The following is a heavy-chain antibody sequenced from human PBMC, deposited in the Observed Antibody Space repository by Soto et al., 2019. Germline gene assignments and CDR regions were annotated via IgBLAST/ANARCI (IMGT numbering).Heavy chain of an antibody. CDR3: ERSLAYCGGDCYFDY. CDR1: GGSISSYY. D-gene: IGHD2-21*02. Sequence: SETLSLTCTVSGGSISSYYWSWIRQPAGKGLEWIGRIYTSGSTNYNPSLKSRVTMSVDTSKNQFSLKLSSVTAADTAVYYCERSLAYCGGDCYFDYWGQGTLVTVSS. J-gene: IGHJ4*02. CDR2: IYTSGST. V-gene: IGHV4-4*07.